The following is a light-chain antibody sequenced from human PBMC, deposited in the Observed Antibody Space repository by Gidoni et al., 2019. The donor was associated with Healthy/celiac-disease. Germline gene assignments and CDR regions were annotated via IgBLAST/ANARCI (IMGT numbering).Light chain of an antibody. J-gene: IGLJ2*01. V-gene: IGLV1-40*01. CDR2: GNS. CDR3: QSYDSSLSGSV. CDR1: RSNSGAGYD. Sequence: QSVLTQPPSVSGAPGQRVTISCTGSRSNSGAGYDVHWYQPLPGRAPKLLLFGNSLRPSGVPDRFSGSRSGSSASLAITGLQTEDEADFYCQSYDSSLSGSVFGGGTKLTVL.